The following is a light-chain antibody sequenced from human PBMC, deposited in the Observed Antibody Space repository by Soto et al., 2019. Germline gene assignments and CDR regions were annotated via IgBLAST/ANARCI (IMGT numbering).Light chain of an antibody. V-gene: IGLV1-47*01. CDR3: AAWDDSLSGLL. Sequence: QPVLTQAPSASGTPGQRVTISCSGTFSNIGSNYVHWYQQLPGTAPTLLMYRNNQRPSGVPDRFSGSKSGTSGSLAISGLRAEDEADYYCAAWDDSLSGLLFGGGTKLTVL. CDR2: RNN. J-gene: IGLJ2*01. CDR1: FSNIGSNY.